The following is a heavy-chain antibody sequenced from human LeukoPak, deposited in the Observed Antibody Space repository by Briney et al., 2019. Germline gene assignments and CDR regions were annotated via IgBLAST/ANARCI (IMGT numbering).Heavy chain of an antibody. CDR2: IRYDGSNK. J-gene: IGHJ4*02. CDR1: GFTFSSYG. Sequence: TGGSLRLSCAASGFTFSSYGMHWVRQAPGKGLEWVAFIRYDGSNKCYADSVKGRFTISRDNSKNTLYLQMNSLRAEDTAVYYCAKDPYGNRPQYSSSWYLDYWGQGTLVTVSS. V-gene: IGHV3-30*02. CDR3: AKDPYGNRPQYSSSWYLDY. D-gene: IGHD6-13*01.